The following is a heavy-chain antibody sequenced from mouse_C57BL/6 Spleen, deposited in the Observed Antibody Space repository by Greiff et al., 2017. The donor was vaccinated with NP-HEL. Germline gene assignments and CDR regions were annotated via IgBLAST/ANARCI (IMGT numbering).Heavy chain of an antibody. CDR1: GFTFSDYG. J-gene: IGHJ4*01. V-gene: IGHV5-17*01. Sequence: EVQLVESGGGLVKPGGSLKLSCAASGFTFSDYGMHWVRQAPEKGLEWVAYISSGSSTIYYADTVKGRFPISRDNAKNTLFLQMTSLRSEDTAMYYCDRGVHYYAMDYWCQGTSVTVSS. CDR3: DRGVHYYAMDY. CDR2: ISSGSSTI.